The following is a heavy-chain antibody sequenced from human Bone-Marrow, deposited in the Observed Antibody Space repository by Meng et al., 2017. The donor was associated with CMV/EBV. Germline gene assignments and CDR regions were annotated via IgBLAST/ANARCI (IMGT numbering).Heavy chain of an antibody. V-gene: IGHV3-21*01. CDR2: ISGSSASI. CDR3: AKPQGKNYGVDV. D-gene: IGHD4-23*01. CDR1: GFTFSTIT. J-gene: IGHJ6*02. Sequence: GGSLRHSWAASGFTFSTITMSWVRQGPGKGLEWVSSISGSSASIYYAESVKGRFSIYRDNARNSVYLQMNSLRVEDRAVYYCAKPQGKNYGVDVWGHGTTVTVSS.